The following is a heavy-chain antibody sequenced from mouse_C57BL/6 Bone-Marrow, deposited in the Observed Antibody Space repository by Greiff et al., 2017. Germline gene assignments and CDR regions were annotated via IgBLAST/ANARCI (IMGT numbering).Heavy chain of an antibody. Sequence: QVQLQQSGAELMKPGASVKLSCKATGYTFTGYWIEWVKQRPGHGLEWIGEILPGSGSTNYNEKFKGKATFTADTSSNTAYMQLSSLTTEDSAIYYCASYYYGSRTRFAYWGQGTLVTVSA. D-gene: IGHD1-1*01. CDR1: GYTFTGYW. V-gene: IGHV1-9*01. J-gene: IGHJ3*01. CDR3: ASYYYGSRTRFAY. CDR2: ILPGSGST.